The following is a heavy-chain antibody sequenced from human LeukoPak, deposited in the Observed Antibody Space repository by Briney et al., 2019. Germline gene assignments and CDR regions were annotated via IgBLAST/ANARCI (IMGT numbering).Heavy chain of an antibody. D-gene: IGHD3-22*01. V-gene: IGHV1-8*01. CDR3: ARGSYYYDSSGTDFDY. J-gene: IGHJ4*02. CDR2: MNPNSGNT. Sequence: ASVEVSCKASGYTFTSYDINWVRQATGQGLEWMGWMNPNSGNTGYAQKFQGRVTMTRNTSISTAYMGLSSLRSEDTAVYYCARGSYYYDSSGTDFDYWGQGTLVTVSS. CDR1: GYTFTSYD.